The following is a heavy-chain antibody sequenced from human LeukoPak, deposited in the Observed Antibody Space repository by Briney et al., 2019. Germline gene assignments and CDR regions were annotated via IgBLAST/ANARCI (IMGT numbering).Heavy chain of an antibody. CDR2: ISSSGSTI. J-gene: IGHJ6*02. D-gene: IGHD7-27*01. V-gene: IGHV3-11*01. CDR1: GFTLSDYY. Sequence: GGSLRLSCAASGFTLSDYYMSWIRQAPGKGLEWVSYISSSGSTIYYADSVKGRFTISRDNSKNTLYLQMNSLRAEDTAVYYCAKRPWGLYYYYGMDVWGQGTTVTVSS. CDR3: AKRPWGLYYYYGMDV.